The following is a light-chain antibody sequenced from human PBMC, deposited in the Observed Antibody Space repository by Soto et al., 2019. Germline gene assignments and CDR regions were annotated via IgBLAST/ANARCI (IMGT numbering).Light chain of an antibody. CDR2: LNSDGSH. V-gene: IGLV4-69*01. CDR3: QTWGTGIQV. Sequence: QPVLTQSPSASASLGASVKLTCTLSSGHSSSAIAWHQQQPEKGPRYLMKLNSDGSHYKGGGIPDRFSGSSSGAERYLTISSLQSEDEADYYCQTWGTGIQVFGTGTKLTVL. J-gene: IGLJ1*01. CDR1: SGHSSSA.